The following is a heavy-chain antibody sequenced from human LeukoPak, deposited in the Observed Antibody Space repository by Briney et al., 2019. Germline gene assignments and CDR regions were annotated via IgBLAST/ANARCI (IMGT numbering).Heavy chain of an antibody. CDR2: ISSSSSNI. J-gene: IGHJ1*01. V-gene: IGHV3-48*02. D-gene: IGHD2-21*01. CDR3: ARDSCGGDCYYAEYFQH. Sequence: PGGSLRLSCAASGFTFSSYGMNWVRQAPGKGLEWDAYISSSSSNIYYADSVKGRFTISRDNAKHSLYRQMNSLRDEDKAVYYCARDSCGGDCYYAEYFQHWGQGTLVTVSS. CDR1: GFTFSSYG.